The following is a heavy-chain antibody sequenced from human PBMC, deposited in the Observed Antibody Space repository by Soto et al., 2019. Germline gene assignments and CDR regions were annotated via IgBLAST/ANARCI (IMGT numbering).Heavy chain of an antibody. J-gene: IGHJ6*04. CDR2: IKRKTDGATT. V-gene: IGHV3-15*07. D-gene: IGHD2-2*01. CDR1: TFTFSNAW. Sequence: ELQLVESGGGLVKPGGSLRLSCAASTFTFSNAWMNWVRQAPGKGLEWVGRIKRKTDGATTEYAAPVKGRFTISRDDSKNTLYLQMNSLKTEDTAVYYCTTDDPPLVPATRGVGDYYYGGDVWGEGTTVTVSS. CDR3: TTDDPPLVPATRGVGDYYYGGDV.